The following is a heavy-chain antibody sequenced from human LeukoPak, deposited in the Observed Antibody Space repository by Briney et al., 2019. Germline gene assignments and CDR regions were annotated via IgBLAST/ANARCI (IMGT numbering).Heavy chain of an antibody. J-gene: IGHJ4*02. CDR3: ARVPHYDFWSGSSPLDY. CDR2: IYPGDSDT. D-gene: IGHD3-3*01. Sequence: GESLTISCKGSGYSFTNYWIAWVRQMPGKGLECMGIIYPGDSDTIFSPSFQGQVSISAYKSISTAYLQWSSLKASDTAMYYCARVPHYDFWSGSSPLDYWGQGTLVTVSS. V-gene: IGHV5-51*01. CDR1: GYSFTNYW.